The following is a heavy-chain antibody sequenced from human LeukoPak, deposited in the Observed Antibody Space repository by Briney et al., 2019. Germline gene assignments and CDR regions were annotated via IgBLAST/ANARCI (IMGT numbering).Heavy chain of an antibody. CDR1: GFTFSSYS. V-gene: IGHV3-48*01. J-gene: IGHJ3*02. CDR2: SSSSRSTI. CDR3: ASFALIVAEDAFDI. D-gene: IGHD3-22*01. Sequence: GGSLRLSCAASGFTFSSYSMNWVRQARGKGREGGSYSSSSRSTIYYADAVKGRFTISRDNAKNSLYHKINRLKTEDPAVYYCASFALIVAEDAFDIWGQGTMVTVSS.